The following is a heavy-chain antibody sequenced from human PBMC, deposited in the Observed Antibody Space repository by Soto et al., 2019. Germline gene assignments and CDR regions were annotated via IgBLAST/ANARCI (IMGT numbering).Heavy chain of an antibody. CDR3: ARSMVRGVGFDY. CDR1: GFTFSSYA. D-gene: IGHD3-10*01. Sequence: EVQLLESGGGLVQPGGSLRLSCAASGFTFSSYAMSWVRQAPGKGLEWVSAISGSGGRTYYADSVKGRFTISRDNYKNTLYLQMNSLRAEDTAVYYCARSMVRGVGFDYWGQGTLVTVSS. CDR2: ISGSGGRT. V-gene: IGHV3-23*01. J-gene: IGHJ4*02.